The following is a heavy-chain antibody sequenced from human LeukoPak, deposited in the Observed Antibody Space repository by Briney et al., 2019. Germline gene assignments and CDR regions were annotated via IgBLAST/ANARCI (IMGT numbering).Heavy chain of an antibody. D-gene: IGHD2-15*01. V-gene: IGHV3-23*01. CDR2: ISGSDGTT. CDR1: GFTFSSFP. CDR3: AKAKGPYCSGGRCLAPSDY. J-gene: IGHJ4*02. Sequence: GGSLRLSCAASGFTFSSFPMSWVRQAPGKGLEWVSGISGSDGTTYYADSVKGRFTISRDNSKNTLYLQINSLRAEDAAGYYCAKAKGPYCSGGRCLAPSDYWGQATLVTVSS.